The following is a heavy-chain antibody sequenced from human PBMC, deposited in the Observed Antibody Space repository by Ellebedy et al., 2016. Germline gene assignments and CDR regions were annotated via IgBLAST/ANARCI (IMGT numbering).Heavy chain of an antibody. V-gene: IGHV1-8*01. D-gene: IGHD2/OR15-2a*01. CDR2: MNPNSGNT. J-gene: IGHJ4*02. CDR1: GYTFTSFD. Sequence: ASVKVSCKASGYTFTSFDINWVRQATGQGLEWMGWMNPNSGNTGYAQKFQGRVTMTRNTSINTAYIELSSLRSEDSAVYYCARDSIPSIVYWGQGTLVTVSS. CDR3: ARDSIPSIVY.